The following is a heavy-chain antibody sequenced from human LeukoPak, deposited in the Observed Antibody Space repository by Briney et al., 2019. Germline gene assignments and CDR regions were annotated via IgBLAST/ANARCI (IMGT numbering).Heavy chain of an antibody. CDR2: TNPNDGDT. CDR3: ARANFLYCSSTTCLFDY. Sequence: ASVKVSCKASGYTFTDYYMHWVRQAPGQGFEWMGWTNPNDGDTNYAQKFQGRVTMTRDTPISTAHMEVSRLRSDDTAVYYCARANFLYCSSTTCLFDYWGQGTLVTVSS. J-gene: IGHJ4*02. CDR1: GYTFTDYY. D-gene: IGHD2-2*01. V-gene: IGHV1-2*02.